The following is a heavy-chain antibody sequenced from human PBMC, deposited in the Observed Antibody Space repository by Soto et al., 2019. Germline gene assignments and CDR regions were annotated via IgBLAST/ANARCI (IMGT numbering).Heavy chain of an antibody. Sequence: EVQLVESGGGLVQPGGSLGLPCGASGFNFRKYRIHRGRPAPGKGLVWVPRNNSDGRSPSYADPVKGRFTISRDNAKNTLYLQMNSLRAEDTAVYYCARGSIAADPSDYWGQGTLVTVSS. CDR2: NNSDGRSP. CDR1: GFNFRKYR. D-gene: IGHD6-13*01. CDR3: ARGSIAADPSDY. V-gene: IGHV3-74*01. J-gene: IGHJ4*02.